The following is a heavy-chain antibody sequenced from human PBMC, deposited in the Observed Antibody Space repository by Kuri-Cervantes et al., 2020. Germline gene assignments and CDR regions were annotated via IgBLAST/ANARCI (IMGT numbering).Heavy chain of an antibody. D-gene: IGHD3-22*01. CDR1: GFTFSSYS. Sequence: GESLKISCAASGFTFSSYSMNWVRQAPGKGLEWVSSISSSSSYIYYADSVKGRFTISRDNAKNSLYLQMNSLRAEDTAVYYCASETVYYYDSIGYHNWGQGTLVTVSS. J-gene: IGHJ4*02. V-gene: IGHV3-21*01. CDR2: ISSSSSYI. CDR3: ASETVYYYDSIGYHN.